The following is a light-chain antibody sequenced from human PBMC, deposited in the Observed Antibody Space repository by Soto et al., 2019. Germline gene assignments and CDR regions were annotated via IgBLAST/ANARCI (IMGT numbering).Light chain of an antibody. V-gene: IGKV1-39*01. Sequence: DIQMTQSPSSLSASVGERVIITCRASETITRYLNWYQSKPGKAPRLLISAATTLESGVPSRFSASHSGTDFTLTISSLQPEDFETYYCQQSYSNPLTFGGGTKV. CDR1: ETITRY. J-gene: IGKJ4*01. CDR2: AAT. CDR3: QQSYSNPLT.